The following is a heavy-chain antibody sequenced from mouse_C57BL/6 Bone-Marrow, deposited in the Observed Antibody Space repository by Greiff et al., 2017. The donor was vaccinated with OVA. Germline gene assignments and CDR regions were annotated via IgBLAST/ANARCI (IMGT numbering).Heavy chain of an antibody. J-gene: IGHJ2*01. CDR2: IDPETGGT. D-gene: IGHD1-1*01. V-gene: IGHV1-15*01. Sequence: QVQLQESGAELVRPGASVTLSCKASGYTFTDYEMHWVKQTPVHGLEWIGAIDPETGGTASNPKFKGKATLTADKSSSTAYMELRSLTSEDSAVYYGTGWGYSSLYYFDYWGQGTTLTVSS. CDR1: GYTFTDYE. CDR3: TGWGYSSLYYFDY.